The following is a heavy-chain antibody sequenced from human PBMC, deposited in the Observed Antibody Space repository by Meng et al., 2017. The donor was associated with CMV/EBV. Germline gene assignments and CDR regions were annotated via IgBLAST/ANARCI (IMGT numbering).Heavy chain of an antibody. Sequence: GESLKISCAASGFTFSSYSMNWVRQAPGKGLEWVSSISSSSSYIYYADSVKGRFTISRDNAKNSLYLQMNSLRAEDTAVYYCARDSYDQTYYYYGMDVWGQGTTVTVSS. CDR1: GFTFSSYS. J-gene: IGHJ6*02. CDR2: ISSSSSYI. V-gene: IGHV3-21*01. CDR3: ARDSYDQTYYYYGMDV. D-gene: IGHD3-3*01.